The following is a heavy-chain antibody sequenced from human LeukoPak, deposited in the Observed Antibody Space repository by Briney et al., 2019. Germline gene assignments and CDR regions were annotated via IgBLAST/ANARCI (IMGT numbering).Heavy chain of an antibody. V-gene: IGHV4-34*01. CDR2: INHSGST. CDR1: GGSFSGYY. Sequence: SETLSLTCAVYGGSFSGYYWSWIRQPPGEGLEWIGEINHSGSTNYNPSLKSRVTISVDTSKNQFSLKLSSVTAADTAVYYCARGVSPNDPDPMTGYWGQGTLVTVSS. CDR3: ARGVSPNDPDPMTGY. J-gene: IGHJ4*02. D-gene: IGHD3-9*01.